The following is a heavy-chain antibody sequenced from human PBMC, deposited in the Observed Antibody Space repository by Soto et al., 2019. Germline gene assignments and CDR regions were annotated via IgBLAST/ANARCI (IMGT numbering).Heavy chain of an antibody. Sequence: EVQLVESGGGLVQPGGSLRLSCATSGFILSDCAMNWVRQAPGKGLEWVSYISSSSSVIDYADSVKGRFTVSRDNARNSLYLQMTSQRAEDTAVYYCARDLSWGSNWYYYMDVWGKGTTVTVSS. V-gene: IGHV3-48*01. J-gene: IGHJ6*03. CDR3: ARDLSWGSNWYYYMDV. CDR1: GFILSDCA. D-gene: IGHD7-27*01. CDR2: ISSSSSVI.